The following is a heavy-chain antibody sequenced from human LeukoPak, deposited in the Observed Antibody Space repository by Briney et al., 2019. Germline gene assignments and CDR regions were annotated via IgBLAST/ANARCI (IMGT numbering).Heavy chain of an antibody. Sequence: GGSLRLSCAASGFTFDGYGMSWVRQAPGKGLEWVSVSNWNGGSTGYADSVKGRFTISRDNAKHSLYLQMNSLRAEDTALYYCARGGLDLTGYTRDAFDIWGQGTMVTVSS. CDR2: SNWNGGST. V-gene: IGHV3-20*04. CDR3: ARGGLDLTGYTRDAFDI. D-gene: IGHD3-9*01. J-gene: IGHJ3*02. CDR1: GFTFDGYG.